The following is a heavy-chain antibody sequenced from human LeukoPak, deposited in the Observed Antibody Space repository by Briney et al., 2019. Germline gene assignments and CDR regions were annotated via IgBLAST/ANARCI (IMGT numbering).Heavy chain of an antibody. J-gene: IGHJ6*02. Sequence: GESLQISCKGSGYSFTSYWIGWVRPMPGKGLEWMGIIYPGDSDTRYSPSFQGQVTISADKSISTAYLQWSSLKASDTAMYYCARGYCSGGSCYTPYYGMDVWGQGTTVTVSS. V-gene: IGHV5-51*01. CDR1: GYSFTSYW. D-gene: IGHD2-15*01. CDR2: IYPGDSDT. CDR3: ARGYCSGGSCYTPYYGMDV.